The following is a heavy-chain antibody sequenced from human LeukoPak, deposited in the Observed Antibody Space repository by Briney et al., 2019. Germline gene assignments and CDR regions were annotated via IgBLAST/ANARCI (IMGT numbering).Heavy chain of an antibody. CDR3: ASITHTMIPYGMDV. CDR1: GGTFSSYA. V-gene: IGHV1-69*04. Sequence: ASVKVSCKASGGTFSSYAISWLRQAPGQGLEWMGRIIPILGIANYAQKFQGRVTITADKSTSTAYMELSSLRSEDTAVYYCASITHTMIPYGMDVWGQGTTVTVSS. J-gene: IGHJ6*02. D-gene: IGHD3-22*01. CDR2: IIPILGIA.